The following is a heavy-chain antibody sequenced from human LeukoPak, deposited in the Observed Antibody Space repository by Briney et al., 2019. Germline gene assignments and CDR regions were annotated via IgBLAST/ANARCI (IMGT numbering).Heavy chain of an antibody. D-gene: IGHD6-19*01. CDR3: ARDGTKAVAGRSYYYYDMDV. J-gene: IGHJ6*03. CDR1: GGSFSSHY. Sequence: SETLSLTCTVSGGSFSSHYWSWFRQPPGKGLEWLGYICYSGRPNYNPPLKSRVPISVDTSKNQFSLKLSSVTAADTAVYYCARDGTKAVAGRSYYYYDMDVWGKGTTVTVSS. V-gene: IGHV4-59*11. CDR2: ICYSGRP.